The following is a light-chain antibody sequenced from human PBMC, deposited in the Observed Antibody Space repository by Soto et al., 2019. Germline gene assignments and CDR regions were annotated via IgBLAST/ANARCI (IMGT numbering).Light chain of an antibody. CDR1: SSDIGAYNF. J-gene: IGLJ1*01. CDR3: CSYAGTSTSYV. V-gene: IGLV2-11*01. CDR2: DVN. Sequence: QSALTQPRSVSGSPGQSVTISCTGTSSDIGAYNFVSWYQHHPGKAPKLMTYDVNKRPSGVPDRFSGSKSGNAASLTISGLQAEDEADYYCCSYAGTSTSYVFGTGTKVPS.